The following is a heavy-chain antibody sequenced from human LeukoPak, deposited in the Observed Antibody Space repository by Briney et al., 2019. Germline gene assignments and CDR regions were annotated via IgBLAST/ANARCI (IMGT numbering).Heavy chain of an antibody. Sequence: SVKVSCKASGGTFSSYAISWVRQAPGQGLEWMGRIIPIFGTANYAQKFQGRVTITTDESTSTAYMELSSLRSEDTAVYYCASDFLGCCSGGSCYRGGFCFDYWGQGTLVTVSS. J-gene: IGHJ4*02. V-gene: IGHV1-69*05. CDR1: GGTFSSYA. CDR3: ASDFLGCCSGGSCYRGGFCFDY. CDR2: IIPIFGTA. D-gene: IGHD2-15*01.